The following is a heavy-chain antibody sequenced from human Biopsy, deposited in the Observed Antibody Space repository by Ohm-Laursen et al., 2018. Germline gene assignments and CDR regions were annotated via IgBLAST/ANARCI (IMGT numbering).Heavy chain of an antibody. J-gene: IGHJ6*02. V-gene: IGHV1-46*01. CDR2: ISPSGATT. CDR3: ARAGVGSDGTDSYYYGMDV. Sequence: ASVKVSCKASGNTSATYHIHWVRQAPGQGLEWMGVISPSGATTSFSQKFQGRITMTRDTSTGTVYMDLNSLGSEDTAVYYCARAGVGSDGTDSYYYGMDVWGPGTTVTVSS. CDR1: GNTSATYH. D-gene: IGHD5-24*01.